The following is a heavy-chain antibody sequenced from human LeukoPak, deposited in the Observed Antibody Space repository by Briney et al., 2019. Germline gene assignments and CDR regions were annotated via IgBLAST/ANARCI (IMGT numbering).Heavy chain of an antibody. J-gene: IGHJ4*02. CDR1: GYTFSSYY. D-gene: IGHD3-9*01. CDR2: INPSGGST. Sequence: ASVKVSCKASGYTFSSYYMHWVRQAPGQGLEWMGIINPSGGSTNYAQKFQGRVTMTRDMSTSTVHMELSSLRSEDTAVYYCARGDFDWLLFGDYWGQGTLVTVSS. CDR3: ARGDFDWLLFGDY. V-gene: IGHV1-46*01.